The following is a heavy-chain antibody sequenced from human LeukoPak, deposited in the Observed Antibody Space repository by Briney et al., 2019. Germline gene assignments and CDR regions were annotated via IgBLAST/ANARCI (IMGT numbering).Heavy chain of an antibody. D-gene: IGHD6-13*01. J-gene: IGHJ5*02. CDR2: INTNTGNP. CDR3: ARDYIASGANWFDP. CDR1: GYTFSTYA. V-gene: IGHV7-4-1*02. Sequence: ASVKVSCKASGYTFSTYAMNWVRQAPGQGLEWMGWINTNTGNPTYAQGFTGRFVFSLDTSVSTAYLRISSLKAEDTAVYYCARDYIASGANWFDPWGQGTLVTVSS.